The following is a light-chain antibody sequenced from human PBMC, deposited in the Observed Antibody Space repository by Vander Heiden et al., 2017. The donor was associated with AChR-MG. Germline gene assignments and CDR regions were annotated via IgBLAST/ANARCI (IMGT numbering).Light chain of an antibody. Sequence: SSELTQDPAVSVALGQTVRITCQGDSHRSYYASWYQQKPGQAPILVIYGKNNRPSGIPDRFSGSSSGNTASLTITGAQAEDEADYYCNSRDSSGNHLVFGGGTKLTGL. CDR3: NSRDSSGNHLV. CDR2: GKN. CDR1: SHRSYY. V-gene: IGLV3-19*01. J-gene: IGLJ2*01.